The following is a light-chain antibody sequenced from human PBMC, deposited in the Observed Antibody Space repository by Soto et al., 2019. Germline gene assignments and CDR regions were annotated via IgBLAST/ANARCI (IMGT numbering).Light chain of an antibody. J-gene: IGKJ3*01. CDR3: QQVNSYPFT. Sequence: EIVMTQSPATLSVSPGEGATVSCRASQSVSSNLAWYQQKPGQAPRLLIYGASTRATGIPARFSGSGSGTEFTLTISSLQSEDFASYYCQQVNSYPFTFGPGTKVDIK. CDR2: GAS. V-gene: IGKV3-15*01. CDR1: QSVSSN.